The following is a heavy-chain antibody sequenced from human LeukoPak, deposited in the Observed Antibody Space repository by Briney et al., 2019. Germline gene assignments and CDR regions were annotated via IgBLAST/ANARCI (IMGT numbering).Heavy chain of an antibody. V-gene: IGHV4-59*01. CDR1: GGSISSYY. J-gene: IGHJ3*02. CDR2: IYYSGGT. CDR3: TTGNAFDI. Sequence: PSETLSLTCTVSGGSISSYYWSWIRQPPPKGLEGIGDIYYSGGTTYNPSPKSRVIISVDTSKNQFSLKLSSVTAADTAVYYGTTGNAFDIWGQGTMVTVSS. D-gene: IGHD4-17*01.